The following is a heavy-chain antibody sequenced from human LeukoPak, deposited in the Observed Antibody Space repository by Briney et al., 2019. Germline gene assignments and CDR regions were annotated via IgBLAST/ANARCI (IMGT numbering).Heavy chain of an antibody. CDR3: ARELVDRLEWLPTSSEY. J-gene: IGHJ4*02. Sequence: SVKVSCKASGGTFSSYAISWVRQAPGQGLAWMGRIIPILGIANYAQKFQGRVTITADKSTSTAYMELSSLRSEDTAVYYCARELVDRLEWLPTSSEYWGQGTLVTVSS. D-gene: IGHD3-3*01. V-gene: IGHV1-69*04. CDR1: GGTFSSYA. CDR2: IIPILGIA.